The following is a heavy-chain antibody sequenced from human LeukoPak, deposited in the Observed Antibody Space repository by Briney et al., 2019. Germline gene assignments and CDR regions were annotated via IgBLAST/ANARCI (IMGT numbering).Heavy chain of an antibody. CDR3: ARQGDSSGYYYFDY. V-gene: IGHV4-39*01. CDR2: IYYSGST. Sequence: SETLSLTCTVSGGSISSSSYYWGWIRQPPGKGLEWIGSIYYSGSTYYNPSLKSRVTISVDTSKNQFSLKLSFVTAADSAVYYCARQGDSSGYYYFDYWGQGTLVTVSS. J-gene: IGHJ4*02. CDR1: GGSISSSSYY. D-gene: IGHD3-22*01.